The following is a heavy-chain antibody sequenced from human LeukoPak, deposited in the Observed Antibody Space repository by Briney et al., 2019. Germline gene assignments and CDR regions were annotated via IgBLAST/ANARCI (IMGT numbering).Heavy chain of an antibody. CDR2: INHSGST. V-gene: IGHV4-34*01. J-gene: IGHJ5*02. D-gene: IGHD2-2*01. Sequence: SETLSLTCAVYGGSFSGYYWSWIRQPPGKGLEWIGEINHSGSTNYNPSLKSRVTISVDTSKNQFSLKLSSVTAADTAVYYCARGLLVPAATRGGNWFDPWGQGTLVTVSS. CDR3: ARGLLVPAATRGGNWFDP. CDR1: GGSFSGYY.